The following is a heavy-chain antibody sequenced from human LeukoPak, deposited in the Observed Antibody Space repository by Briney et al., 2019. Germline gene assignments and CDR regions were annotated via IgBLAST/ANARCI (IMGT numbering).Heavy chain of an antibody. J-gene: IGHJ4*02. CDR2: ITASGDRT. CDR1: GFIFSNYV. Sequence: GGSLRLSCTASGFIFSNYVMIWVRQAPGKGLELVSGITASGDRTYYGDSVKGRFTVSRDNSKNTVYLQMNSLRVDDTAVYYCARRDIVVIVSASDYWGQGTLVTVSS. CDR3: ARRDIVVIVSASDY. D-gene: IGHD2-15*01. V-gene: IGHV3-23*01.